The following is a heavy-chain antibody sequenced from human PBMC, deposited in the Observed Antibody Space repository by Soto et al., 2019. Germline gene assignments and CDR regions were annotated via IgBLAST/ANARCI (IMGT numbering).Heavy chain of an antibody. D-gene: IGHD3-3*01. V-gene: IGHV4-34*01. CDR2: INHTGGT. CDR3: ATRITVFGLLIPPFDP. CDR1: GGSVNGYY. J-gene: IGHJ5*02. Sequence: SETLSLTCAVYGGSVNGYYWNWIRQPPGKGLEWIGEINHTGGTHYNLSLKSRVTMSVDTSKNQFSLRLSSVTAADTAIYYCATRITVFGLLIPPFDPWGQGTQVTVSS.